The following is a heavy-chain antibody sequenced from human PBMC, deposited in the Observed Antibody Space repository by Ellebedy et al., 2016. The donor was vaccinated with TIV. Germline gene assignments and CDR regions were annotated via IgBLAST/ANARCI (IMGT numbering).Heavy chain of an antibody. Sequence: PGGSLRLSCAASGFTFTSFSMIWVRQAPGKGLEWVANINQDGSEKYYVDSVKGRLTISRDNAKNSLYLQMSSLRAADTAVYYCARDASSIVVAGFDYWGQGALVTVSS. D-gene: IGHD6-19*01. CDR1: GFTFTSFS. CDR2: INQDGSEK. V-gene: IGHV3-7*01. J-gene: IGHJ4*02. CDR3: ARDASSIVVAGFDY.